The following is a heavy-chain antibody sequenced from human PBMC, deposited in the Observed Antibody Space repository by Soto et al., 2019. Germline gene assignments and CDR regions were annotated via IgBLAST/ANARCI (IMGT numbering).Heavy chain of an antibody. J-gene: IGHJ6*02. CDR3: AREGYDILTGYYKTYYYYGMDV. V-gene: IGHV5-51*01. Sequence: GESPKISCKGSGYSFTSYWIGWVRQMPGKGLEWMGIIYPGDSDTRYSPSFQGQVTISADKSISTAYLQWSSLKASDTAMYYCAREGYDILTGYYKTYYYYGMDVWGQGTTVTVSS. D-gene: IGHD3-9*01. CDR1: GYSFTSYW. CDR2: IYPGDSDT.